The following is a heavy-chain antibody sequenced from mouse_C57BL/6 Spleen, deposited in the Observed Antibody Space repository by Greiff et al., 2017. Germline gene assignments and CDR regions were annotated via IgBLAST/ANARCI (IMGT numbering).Heavy chain of an antibody. J-gene: IGHJ4*01. D-gene: IGHD2-2*01. CDR2: IYPGDGDT. CDR1: GYAFSSYW. CDR3: ARGYARDYAMDY. Sequence: VKVVESGAELVKPGASVKISCKASGYAFSSYWMNWVKQRPGKGLEWIGQIYPGDGDTNYNGKFKGKATLTADKSSSTAYMQLSSLTSEDSAVYFCARGYARDYAMDYWGQGTSVTVSS. V-gene: IGHV1-80*01.